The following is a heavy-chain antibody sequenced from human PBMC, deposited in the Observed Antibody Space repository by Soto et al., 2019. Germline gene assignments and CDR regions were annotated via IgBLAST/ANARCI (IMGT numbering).Heavy chain of an antibody. CDR1: GYTFTSYG. CDR2: IRAYNGNT. J-gene: IGHJ3*02. CDR3: ARDSTLGHASDI. V-gene: IGHV1-18*04. Sequence: QVQLVQSGAEVKKPGASVKVSCKASGYTFTSYGISWVRQAPGQGLEWMGWIRAYNGNTNYAQNLQGRVTMTTDTFTNTAYLVLGSLRSDDTAVYYCARDSTLGHASDIWGQGTMVTVSS. D-gene: IGHD3-10*01.